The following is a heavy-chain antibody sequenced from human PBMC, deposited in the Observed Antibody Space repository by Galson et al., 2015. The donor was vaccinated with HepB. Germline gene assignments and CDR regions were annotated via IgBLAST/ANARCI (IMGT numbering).Heavy chain of an antibody. Sequence: SVKVSCKASGYTFTSYGISWVRQAPGQGLEWMGWISAYNGNTNYAQKLQGRVTMTTDTSTSTAYMGLRSLRSDDTAVYYCAMGGFGELYDAFDIWGQGTMVTVSS. CDR3: AMGGFGELYDAFDI. CDR2: ISAYNGNT. V-gene: IGHV1-18*01. J-gene: IGHJ3*02. D-gene: IGHD3-10*01. CDR1: GYTFTSYG.